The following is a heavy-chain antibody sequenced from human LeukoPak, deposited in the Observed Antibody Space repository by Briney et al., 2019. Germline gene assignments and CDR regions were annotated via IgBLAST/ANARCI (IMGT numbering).Heavy chain of an antibody. V-gene: IGHV3-30*03. D-gene: IGHD1-14*01. CDR3: ARDRSGIYDAFDI. CDR1: GFTFSNYG. CDR2: ISKDGSNK. Sequence: PGRALRLSCAAAGFTFSNYGIHWVRQAPGKGLEWVAVISKDGSNKDYADSVKGRFIISRDNSTNTLYLQMNSLRAEDTAVYYCARDRSGIYDAFDIWGQGTMVTVSS. J-gene: IGHJ3*02.